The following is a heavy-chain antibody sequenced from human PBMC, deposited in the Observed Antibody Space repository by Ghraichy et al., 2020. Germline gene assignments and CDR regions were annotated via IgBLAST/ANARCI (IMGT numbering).Heavy chain of an antibody. J-gene: IGHJ2*01. CDR3: ARATPGYCTNGVCYTGPGYYDSSGLDPPSVYWYFDL. CDR2: IKQDGSEK. D-gene: IGHD2-8*01. CDR1: GFTFSSYW. Sequence: GGSLRLSCAASGFTFSSYWMSWVRQAPGKGLEWVANIKQDGSEKYYVDSVKGRFTISRDNAKNSLYLQMNSLRAEDTAVYYCARATPGYCTNGVCYTGPGYYDSSGLDPPSVYWYFDLWGRGTLVTVSS. V-gene: IGHV3-7*03.